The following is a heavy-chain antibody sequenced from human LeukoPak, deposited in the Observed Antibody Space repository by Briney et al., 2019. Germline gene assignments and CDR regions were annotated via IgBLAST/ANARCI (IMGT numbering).Heavy chain of an antibody. Sequence: PSETLSLTCTVSGASISTSYYYWAWIRQPAGKGLEWIGNFHYSGTTYYNPSLKSRVAISIDTSKNQFFLRLSSVTAADTAVYYCARQVTYGYAYGYYFDFWGQGALVTVSS. CDR3: ARQVTYGYAYGYYFDF. J-gene: IGHJ4*02. CDR1: GASISTSYYY. CDR2: FHYSGTT. D-gene: IGHD5-18*01. V-gene: IGHV4-39*01.